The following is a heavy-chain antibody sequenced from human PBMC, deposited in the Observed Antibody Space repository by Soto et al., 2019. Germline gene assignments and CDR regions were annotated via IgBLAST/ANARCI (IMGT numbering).Heavy chain of an antibody. V-gene: IGHV1-69*13. CDR3: ARDRPGGVGAIRDAFDI. CDR2: IIPIFGTA. CDR1: GGTFSSYA. J-gene: IGHJ3*02. Sequence: SVKVSCKASGGTFSSYAISWVRQAPGQGLEWMGGIIPIFGTANYAQKFQGRVTITADESTSTAYMGLSSLRSEDTAVYYCARDRPGGVGAIRDAFDIWGQGTMVTVSS. D-gene: IGHD1-26*01.